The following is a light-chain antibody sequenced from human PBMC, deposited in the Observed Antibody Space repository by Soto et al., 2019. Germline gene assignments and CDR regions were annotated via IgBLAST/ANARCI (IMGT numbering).Light chain of an antibody. CDR3: KVWDSSSDHLNV. CDR2: YDS. J-gene: IGLJ1*01. CDR1: NIGSKS. V-gene: IGLV3-21*04. Sequence: SYELTQPPSVSVAPGKSARVTCGGNNIGSKSVHWYLQKPGQAPVLVIYYDSDRPSGIPERFSGSNSGNTATLTISRVEAVDPADYYCKVWDSSSDHLNVFATGTNLTVL.